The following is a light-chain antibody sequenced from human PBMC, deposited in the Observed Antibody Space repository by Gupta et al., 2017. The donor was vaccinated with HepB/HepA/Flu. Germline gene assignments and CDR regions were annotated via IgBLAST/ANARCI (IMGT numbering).Light chain of an antibody. J-gene: IGLJ2*01. CDR3: QVWDTGSDHVV. CDR2: FDG. CDR1: NIGGKS. Sequence: SYVLTKPSSLTVAPGETARITCGGNNIGGKSVHWYQQNPGQAPVLVIQFDGDRPSGIPERFSGSNYGNTATLSFSGVEAEDEADYYCQVWDTGSDHVVFGGGTKLTVL. V-gene: IGLV3-21*04.